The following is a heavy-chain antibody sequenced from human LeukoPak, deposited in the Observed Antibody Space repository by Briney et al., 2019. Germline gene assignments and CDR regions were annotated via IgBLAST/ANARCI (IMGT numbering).Heavy chain of an antibody. Sequence: GGSLRLSCAASGFTFSSYAMSWVRQAPGKGLEWVSVVSGSGDNTNYADSVKGRFTISRDNSKNTLFLQMNSLRTEDTAVYFCARWGNDYSQFDSWGQGTLVTVS. CDR3: ARWGNDYSQFDS. J-gene: IGHJ4*02. V-gene: IGHV3-23*01. D-gene: IGHD4-11*01. CDR2: VSGSGDNT. CDR1: GFTFSSYA.